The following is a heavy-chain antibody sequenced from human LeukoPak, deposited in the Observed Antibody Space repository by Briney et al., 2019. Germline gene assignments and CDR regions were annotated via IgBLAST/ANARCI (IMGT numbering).Heavy chain of an antibody. CDR2: IYYSGST. CDR1: GGSISSSSYY. V-gene: IGHV4-39*01. D-gene: IGHD3-10*01. CDR3: ASRIVWFGDPTQGGAFDI. J-gene: IGHJ3*02. Sequence: KSSETLSLTCTVSGGSISSSSYYWGWIRQPPGKGLEWIGSIYYSGSTYYNPSLKSRVTISVDTSKNQFSLKLSSVTAADTAVYYCASRIVWFGDPTQGGAFDIWGQGTMVTVSS.